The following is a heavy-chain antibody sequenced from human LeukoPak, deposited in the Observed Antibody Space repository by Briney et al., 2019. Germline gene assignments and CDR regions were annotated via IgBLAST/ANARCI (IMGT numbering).Heavy chain of an antibody. J-gene: IGHJ4*02. CDR2: IIPIFGTA. CDR3: ARGPSIDSSGYYHFDY. Sequence: ASVKVSCKASGGTFSSYAISWVRQAPGQGLEWMGRIIPIFGTANYAQKFQGRVTITTDESTSTAYMELSSLRSEDTAVYYCARGPSIDSSGYYHFDYWGQGTLVTVSS. CDR1: GGTFSSYA. D-gene: IGHD3-22*01. V-gene: IGHV1-69*05.